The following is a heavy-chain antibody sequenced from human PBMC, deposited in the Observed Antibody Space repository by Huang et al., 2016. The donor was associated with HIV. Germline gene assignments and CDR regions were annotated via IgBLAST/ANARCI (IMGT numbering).Heavy chain of an antibody. CDR3: ARGQGGYYYYYMDV. J-gene: IGHJ6*03. CDR1: GGSFSGYY. CDR2: INHREST. Sequence: QVQLQQWGAGLLRPSETLSLTCAVYGGSFSGYYGTWLRQPPGKGVEWIGEINHRESTNYNPSRKSRVTISVDTSRNQFSLTLTSVTAADTAVYYCARGQGGYYYYYMDVWGKGTTVTVSS. V-gene: IGHV4-34*01.